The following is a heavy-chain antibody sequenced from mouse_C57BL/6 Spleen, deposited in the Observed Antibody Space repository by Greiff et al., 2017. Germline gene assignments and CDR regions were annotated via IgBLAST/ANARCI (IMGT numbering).Heavy chain of an antibody. V-gene: IGHV1-80*01. J-gene: IGHJ1*03. D-gene: IGHD1-1*01. CDR1: GYAFSSYW. CDR2: IYPGDGDT. Sequence: VQLQQSGAELVKPGASVKISCKASGYAFSSYWMNWVKQRPGKGLEWIGQIYPGDGDTNSNGKFKGKATLTADESSSTAYMQLSSLTSEDSAVYFCARVFITTVVARGGYFDVWGTGTTVTVSS. CDR3: ARVFITTVVARGGYFDV.